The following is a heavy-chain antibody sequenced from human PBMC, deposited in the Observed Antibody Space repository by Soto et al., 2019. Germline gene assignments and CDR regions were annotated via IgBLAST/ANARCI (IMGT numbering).Heavy chain of an antibody. CDR1: GFTFSTYG. Sequence: HPGGSLRISCAASGFTFSTYGMTWVRPAPGKGLEWVSAIGGSGGNIYYADSVKGRFTISRDNSKSTLYLQMNSLRVEDTAIYYCARLYSGYVDYWGQGTPVTVSS. CDR3: ARLYSGYVDY. D-gene: IGHD5-12*01. J-gene: IGHJ4*02. CDR2: IGGSGGNI. V-gene: IGHV3-23*01.